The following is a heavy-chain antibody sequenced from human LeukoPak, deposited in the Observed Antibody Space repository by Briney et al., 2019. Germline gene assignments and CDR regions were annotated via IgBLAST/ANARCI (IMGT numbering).Heavy chain of an antibody. CDR2: IYPGDSDT. V-gene: IGHV5-51*01. D-gene: IGHD3-10*01. CDR3: ASLTMVRGVLVGMDI. Sequence: GESLQISCKGSGYSFTSYWIGGVRQLPGKGLEWMGIIYPGDSDTRYSPSFQGQVTISADKSISTAYLQWSSLKASDTAMYYCASLTMVRGVLVGMDIWGQGTTVTVSS. J-gene: IGHJ6*02. CDR1: GYSFTSYW.